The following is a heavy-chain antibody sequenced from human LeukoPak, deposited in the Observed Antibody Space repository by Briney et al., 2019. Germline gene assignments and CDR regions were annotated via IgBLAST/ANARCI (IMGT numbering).Heavy chain of an antibody. J-gene: IGHJ4*02. CDR1: GFTFSSYD. D-gene: IGHD3-22*01. CDR3: ARGRADYYDSSGYYQPNFDY. V-gene: IGHV3-13*01. Sequence: GGSLRLSFAASGFTFSSYDMHWVRQATGKGLEWVSAIGTAGDTYYPGSVKGRFTISRENAKNSLYLQMNSLRAGDTAVYYCARGRADYYDSSGYYQPNFDYWGQGTLVTVSS. CDR2: IGTAGDT.